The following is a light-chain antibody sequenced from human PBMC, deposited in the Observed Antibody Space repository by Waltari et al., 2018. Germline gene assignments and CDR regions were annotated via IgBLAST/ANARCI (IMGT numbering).Light chain of an antibody. CDR3: QVWDTISDHWV. CDR1: EVGRKN. V-gene: IGLV3-21*02. CDR2: DDS. Sequence: SYVLTQAPSLSVAPGQPATIPCVVNEVGRKNVHWYQQKPGQAPVVVIYDDSDRPSGIPERISGSNSGNTATLTINRVEAGDEADYYCQVWDTISDHWVFGGGTKLTVL. J-gene: IGLJ3*02.